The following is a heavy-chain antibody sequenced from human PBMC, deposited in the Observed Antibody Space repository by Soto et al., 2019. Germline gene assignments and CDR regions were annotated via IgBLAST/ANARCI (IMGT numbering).Heavy chain of an antibody. CDR3: AKDSNSPGGGIDHHHYGMDV. D-gene: IGHD2-15*01. V-gene: IGHV3-30*02. Sequence: GGPLRLSCAASGCPFSSYAMSWARRAPGRGLEGVAVLLNSGSRKYYAASVKGRFTISRATSKTTLYLPMNSLRAEDTAVHYCAKDSNSPGGGIDHHHYGMDVRGPGTTVTLSS. J-gene: IGHJ6*02. CDR1: GCPFSSYA. CDR2: LLNSGSRK.